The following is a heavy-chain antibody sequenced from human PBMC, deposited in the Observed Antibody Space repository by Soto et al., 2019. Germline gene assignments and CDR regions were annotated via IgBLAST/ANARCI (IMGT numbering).Heavy chain of an antibody. J-gene: IGHJ4*02. CDR1: GFTFSNAW. V-gene: IGHV3-15*01. D-gene: IGHD4-17*01. CDR3: NTDVTTVTTSRY. CDR2: IRSETDGGAT. Sequence: EVQLVESGGGLVKPGGSLRLSCAASGFTFSNAWMSWVRQAPGKGLEWVGRIRSETDGGATDYAAPVKGRFTISRDDSRDTLYLQMNSLKTQDTAVYYCNTDVTTVTTSRYWGQGTLVTVSS.